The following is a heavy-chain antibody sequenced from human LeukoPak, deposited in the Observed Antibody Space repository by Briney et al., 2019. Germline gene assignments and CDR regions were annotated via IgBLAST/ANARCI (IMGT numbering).Heavy chain of an antibody. Sequence: GASVKVSCKASGYTFTGYYMHWVRQAPGQGLEWMGWINPNSGGTNYAQKFQGRVTMTRDTSISTAYMELSRLRSDDTAVYYCARDRAATTLRGWLDPWGQGTLVTVSS. V-gene: IGHV1-2*02. D-gene: IGHD4-17*01. J-gene: IGHJ5*02. CDR1: GYTFTGYY. CDR2: INPNSGGT. CDR3: ARDRAATTLRGWLDP.